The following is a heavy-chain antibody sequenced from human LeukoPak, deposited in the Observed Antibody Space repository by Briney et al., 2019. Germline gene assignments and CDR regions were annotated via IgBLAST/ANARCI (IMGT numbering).Heavy chain of an antibody. V-gene: IGHV4-59*01. J-gene: IGHJ4*02. CDR3: ARASAVITLDY. D-gene: IGHD3-22*01. CDR1: GGSISSYY. Sequence: SETLSLTCTVSGGSISSYYWSWIRQPPGKGLEWIGYIYYSGSTNYNPSLKGRATISVDTSKNQFSLKLSSVTAADTAVYYCARASAVITLDYWGQGTLVTVSS. CDR2: IYYSGST.